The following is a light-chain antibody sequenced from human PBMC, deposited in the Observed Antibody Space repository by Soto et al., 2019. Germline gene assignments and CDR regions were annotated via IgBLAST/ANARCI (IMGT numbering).Light chain of an antibody. J-gene: IGKJ2*01. CDR1: QSSSCW. Sequence: IQMTQSPSTLSAYVGDRVTITCRASQSSSCWLAWYQQNPGKAPKLLIYDASSLESWVPSRFSGRGSGTEFTLTISSLQPYDVATYNCPQYNSYYTFGQGTKLEIK. CDR2: DAS. V-gene: IGKV1-5*01. CDR3: PQYNSYYT.